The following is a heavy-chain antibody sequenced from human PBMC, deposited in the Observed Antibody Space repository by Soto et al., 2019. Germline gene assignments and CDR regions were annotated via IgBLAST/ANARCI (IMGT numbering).Heavy chain of an antibody. V-gene: IGHV3-15*01. Sequence: EAQLVESGGGLVKPGGSLKLSCAPSGLTFSKTNMNGVRQPPGKGLEWVGRIKPKTDGGTTDYAAPVEGRFTISRDDSKNTLYLQMNSLKTDDTAVYYCSTVRTYWGQGTLVTVSS. J-gene: IGHJ4*02. CDR1: GLTFSKTN. CDR3: STVRTY. D-gene: IGHD3-10*01. CDR2: IKPKTDGGTT.